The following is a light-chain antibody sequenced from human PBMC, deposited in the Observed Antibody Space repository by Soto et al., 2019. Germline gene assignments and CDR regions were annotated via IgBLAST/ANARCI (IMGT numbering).Light chain of an antibody. CDR1: SSDVGGYNY. Sequence: QSALTQPASVSGSPGQSITMSCTGTSSDVGGYNYVSWYQHHPGKAPKVMIYEVSNRPSGVSNRFSGSKSGNTASLTISGLQAEDEADYYCSSYTSSSTPYVFGTGTKLTVL. V-gene: IGLV2-14*01. CDR3: SSYTSSSTPYV. CDR2: EVS. J-gene: IGLJ1*01.